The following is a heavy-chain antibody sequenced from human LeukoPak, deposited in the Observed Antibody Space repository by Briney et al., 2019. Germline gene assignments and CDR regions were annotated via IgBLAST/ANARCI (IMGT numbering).Heavy chain of an antibody. CDR1: GFTFSSSW. Sequence: GGSLRLSCAASGFTFSSSWMTWVRQAPGKGLEWLANIKGDGSDKNYVDSVKGRFTIPRDNAKNSLYLQMDSLRAEDTAVYYCARSSGWYTGFDYWGQGTLVTVSS. D-gene: IGHD6-19*01. J-gene: IGHJ4*02. CDR2: IKGDGSDK. V-gene: IGHV3-7*01. CDR3: ARSSGWYTGFDY.